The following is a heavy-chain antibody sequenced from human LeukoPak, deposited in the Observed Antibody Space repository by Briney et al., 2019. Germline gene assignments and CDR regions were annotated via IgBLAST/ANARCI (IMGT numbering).Heavy chain of an antibody. Sequence: SETLSLTCTVSGGSISSYYWTWIRQPAGKGLEWIGRIYTSGITNYNPSLKSRVTMSVDTSKNQFSLKLSSVTAADTAVYYCARDVHYVSSGYYRDYWGQGTLVIVSS. J-gene: IGHJ4*02. CDR2: IYTSGIT. CDR3: ARDVHYVSSGYYRDY. CDR1: GGSISSYY. D-gene: IGHD3-22*01. V-gene: IGHV4-4*07.